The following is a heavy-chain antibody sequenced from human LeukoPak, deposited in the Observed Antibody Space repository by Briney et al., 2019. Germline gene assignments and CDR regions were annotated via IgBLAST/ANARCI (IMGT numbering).Heavy chain of an antibody. CDR1: GFTFSSYG. V-gene: IGHV3-21*01. CDR2: ISSSSSYI. CDR3: ARAIAAAANRLSYYYYGMDV. D-gene: IGHD6-13*01. J-gene: IGHJ6*02. Sequence: GSLRLSCAASGFTFSSYGMNWVRQAPGKGLEWVSSISSSSSYIYYADSVKGRFTISRDNAKNSLYLQMNSLRAEDTAVYYCARAIAAAANRLSYYYYGMDVWGQGTTVTVSS.